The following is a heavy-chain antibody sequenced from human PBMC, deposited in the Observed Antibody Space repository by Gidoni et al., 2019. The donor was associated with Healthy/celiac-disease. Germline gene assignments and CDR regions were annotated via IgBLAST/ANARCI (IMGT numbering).Heavy chain of an antibody. Sequence: QVQLQESGPGLVKPSQTLSLTCTVSGGSIRSGGYYWSWIRQHPGKGLEWIGYIYYSGSTYYNPSLKSRVTISVDTSKNQFSLKLSSVTAADTAVYYCARGEILTGPQRPNWFDPWGQGTLVTVSS. CDR1: GGSIRSGGYY. D-gene: IGHD3-9*01. V-gene: IGHV4-31*03. CDR2: IYYSGST. J-gene: IGHJ5*02. CDR3: ARGEILTGPQRPNWFDP.